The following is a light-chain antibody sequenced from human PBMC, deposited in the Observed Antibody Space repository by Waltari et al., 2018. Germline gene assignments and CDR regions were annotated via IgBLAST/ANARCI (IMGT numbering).Light chain of an antibody. Sequence: QSVLTQPPSASGTPGQRVTISCSGSSYTIGSNTVTWYQQLPGTAPKLRIFSNNQRPSGVPDRFSGSKSGTSASLAISGLQSEDEADYYCAAWDDSLNGYVFGTGTKVTVL. J-gene: IGLJ1*01. CDR3: AAWDDSLNGYV. CDR2: SNN. CDR1: SYTIGSNT. V-gene: IGLV1-44*01.